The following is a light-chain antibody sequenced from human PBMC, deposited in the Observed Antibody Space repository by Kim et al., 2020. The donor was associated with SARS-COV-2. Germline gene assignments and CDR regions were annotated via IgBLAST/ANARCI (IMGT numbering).Light chain of an antibody. Sequence: VSPGERATLYCRASQSVTSNLAWYQQRPGQAPRLLIYGASIRATGIPDRFSGSGSGTEFTLTISSLQPEDFALYYCQQYNRWPPYIFGQGTKLEI. V-gene: IGKV3-15*01. CDR1: QSVTSN. CDR3: QQYNRWPPYI. J-gene: IGKJ2*01. CDR2: GAS.